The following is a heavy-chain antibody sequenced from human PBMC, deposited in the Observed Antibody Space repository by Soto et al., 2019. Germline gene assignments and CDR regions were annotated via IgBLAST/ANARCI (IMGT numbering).Heavy chain of an antibody. CDR2: ISYDGSNK. Sequence: QVQLVESGGGVVQPGRSLRLSCAASGFTFSSYGMHWVRQAPGTGLEWVAVISYDGSNKYYADSVKGRFTISRDNSKNTLYLQMNSLRAEDTAVYYCARAGVCSGGSCDTESSVDYWGQGTLVTVSS. V-gene: IGHV3-30*03. J-gene: IGHJ4*02. D-gene: IGHD2-15*01. CDR1: GFTFSSYG. CDR3: ARAGVCSGGSCDTESSVDY.